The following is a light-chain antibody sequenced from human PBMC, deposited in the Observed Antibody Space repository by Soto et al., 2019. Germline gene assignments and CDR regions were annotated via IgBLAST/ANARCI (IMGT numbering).Light chain of an antibody. V-gene: IGKV1-27*01. CDR3: QNYDSAPFT. J-gene: IGKJ3*01. CDR2: ADS. CDR1: QGISNY. Sequence: DIQMTQSPASLSASVGDRVTITCRASQGISNYLAWYLQKPGKVPKLLIYADSILQSGVPPRFSGSGSGTDFTLTISSLQPEDVATYYCQNYDSAPFTFGPGTKVDL.